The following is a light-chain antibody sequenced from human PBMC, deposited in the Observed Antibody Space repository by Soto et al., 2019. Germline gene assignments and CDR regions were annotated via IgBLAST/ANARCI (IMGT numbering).Light chain of an antibody. J-gene: IGKJ5*01. Sequence: IQMTQSPSSLSASVGDRVTITCRASQSISSWLAWYQQKPGKAPKLLIYDASDLESGVPSRFRGSGSGTEFTLTISSLQPDDFATYYCQQYSNYATTFGQGTRLEIK. V-gene: IGKV1-5*01. CDR3: QQYSNYATT. CDR1: QSISSW. CDR2: DAS.